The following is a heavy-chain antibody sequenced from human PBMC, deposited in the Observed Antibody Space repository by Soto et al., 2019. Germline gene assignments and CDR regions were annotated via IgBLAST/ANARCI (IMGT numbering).Heavy chain of an antibody. Sequence: QVQLVQSGAEVKKPGSSVKVSCKASGGTFSSYTIRWVRQVPGQGLEWMGRIIPILGIANYAQKFQGRVTLTADKSTSTAYMELSSLRSEDTAVYYCARVPSGGSCYFGFDYWGQGTLVTVSS. D-gene: IGHD2-15*01. CDR2: IIPILGIA. CDR1: GGTFSSYT. CDR3: ARVPSGGSCYFGFDY. J-gene: IGHJ4*02. V-gene: IGHV1-69*02.